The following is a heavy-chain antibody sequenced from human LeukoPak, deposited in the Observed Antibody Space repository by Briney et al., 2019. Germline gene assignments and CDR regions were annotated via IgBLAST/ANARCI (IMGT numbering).Heavy chain of an antibody. V-gene: IGHV3-9*01. CDR1: GFTFDDYA. J-gene: IGHJ4*02. CDR3: AKDFGIYRESTFDY. CDR2: ISWNSGSI. D-gene: IGHD3-10*01. Sequence: PGGSLRLSCAASGFTFDDYAMHWVRQAPGKGLEWVSGISWNSGSIGYADSVKGRFTISRDNAKNSLYLQMNSLRAEDTALYYCAKDFGIYRESTFDYWGQGTLVTVSS.